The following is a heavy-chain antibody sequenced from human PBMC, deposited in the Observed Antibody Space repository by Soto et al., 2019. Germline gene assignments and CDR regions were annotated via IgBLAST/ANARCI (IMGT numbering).Heavy chain of an antibody. CDR3: ASNRGYSGYDLFDY. J-gene: IGHJ4*02. D-gene: IGHD5-12*01. Sequence: SETLSLTCTVSGVSISSSSYYWGWIRQPPGKGLEWIGSIYYSGSTYYNPSLKSRVTISVDTSKNQFSLKLSSVTAADTAVYYCASNRGYSGYDLFDYWGQGTLVTVSS. V-gene: IGHV4-39*01. CDR2: IYYSGST. CDR1: GVSISSSSYY.